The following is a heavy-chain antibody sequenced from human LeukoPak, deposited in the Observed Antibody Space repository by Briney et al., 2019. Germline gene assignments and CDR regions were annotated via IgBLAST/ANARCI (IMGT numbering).Heavy chain of an antibody. CDR3: ARVKYYGFDP. CDR1: GGSVSSGSYY. D-gene: IGHD3-10*01. Sequence: SETLSLTCTVSGGSVSSGSYYWSWTRQPPGEALEWISYISYSGSTNYNPSLKSRVTISLDTSKNHFSLKLTSVTAADTAMYYCARVKYYGFDPWGQGTLVTVSS. J-gene: IGHJ5*02. CDR2: ISYSGST. V-gene: IGHV4-61*03.